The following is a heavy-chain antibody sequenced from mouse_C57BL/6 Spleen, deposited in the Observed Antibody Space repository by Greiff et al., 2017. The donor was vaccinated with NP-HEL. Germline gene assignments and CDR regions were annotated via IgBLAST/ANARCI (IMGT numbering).Heavy chain of an antibody. V-gene: IGHV1-82*01. J-gene: IGHJ2*01. D-gene: IGHD4-1*01. CDR3: AREGLTGTGDY. CDR1: GYAFSSSW. Sequence: QVHLQQSGPELVKPGASVKISCKASGYAFSSSWMNWVKQRPGKGLEWIGRIYPGDGDTNYNGKFKGKATLTADKSSSTAYMQLSSLTSEDSAVYFCAREGLTGTGDYWGQGTTLTVSS. CDR2: IYPGDGDT.